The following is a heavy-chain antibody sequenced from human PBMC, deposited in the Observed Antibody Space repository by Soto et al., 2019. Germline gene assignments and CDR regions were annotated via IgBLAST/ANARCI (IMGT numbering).Heavy chain of an antibody. J-gene: IGHJ3*02. CDR1: GFTFSSYA. CDR2: ISGSGGST. V-gene: IGHV3-23*01. D-gene: IGHD5-12*01. CDR3: AKYGGMATTNRGAFNI. Sequence: PGGSLRLSCAASGFTFSSYAMSWVRQATGKGLEWVSAISGSGGSTYYADSVKGRFTISRDNSKNTLYLQMNSLRAEDTAVYYWAKYGGMATTNRGAFNIWAQGKMATVSS.